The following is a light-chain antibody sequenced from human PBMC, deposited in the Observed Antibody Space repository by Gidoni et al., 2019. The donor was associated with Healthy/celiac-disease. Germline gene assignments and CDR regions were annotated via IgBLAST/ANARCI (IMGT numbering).Light chain of an antibody. J-gene: IGLJ3*02. V-gene: IGLV1-44*01. Sequence: QSVLTQPPSASGTPGQRVTISCSGSSSNIGSNTVNWYQQPPGPAPKLLIYSNNQRPSGVPDRFSGSKSGTSASLAISGLQSEDEADYYCAAWDDSLNGLWVFGGGTKLTVL. CDR2: SNN. CDR1: SSNIGSNT. CDR3: AAWDDSLNGLWV.